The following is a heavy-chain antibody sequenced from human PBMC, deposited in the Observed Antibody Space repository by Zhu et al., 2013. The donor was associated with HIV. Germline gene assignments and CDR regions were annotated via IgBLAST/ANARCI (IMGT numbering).Heavy chain of an antibody. J-gene: IGHJ4*02. CDR3: ARGGTLRYFDWLGFDY. Sequence: QVQLVQSGAEVRKPGASVKVSCKASGYTFTNYGITWVRQAPGQGLEWMGCISPYNGNTYYAQKFQVRGTMTTDTSTSTAYMELRSLRSDDTAVYYCARGGTLRYFDWLGFDYWGQGSLVTVSS. D-gene: IGHD3-9*01. CDR2: ISPYNGNT. V-gene: IGHV1-18*01. CDR1: GYTFTNYG.